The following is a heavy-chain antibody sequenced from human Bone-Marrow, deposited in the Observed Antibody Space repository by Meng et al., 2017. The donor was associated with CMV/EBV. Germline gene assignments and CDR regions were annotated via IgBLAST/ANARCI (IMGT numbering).Heavy chain of an antibody. Sequence: SGFTFSSYAMSWVRQDPGRGLEWVSAISGSGGSTYYADSVKGRFTISRDNSKNTLYLQMNSLRAEDTAVYYCTYYYDSSGYRVESYWGQGTLVTVSS. J-gene: IGHJ4*02. V-gene: IGHV3-23*01. D-gene: IGHD3-22*01. CDR2: ISGSGGST. CDR1: GFTFSSYA. CDR3: TYYYDSSGYRVESY.